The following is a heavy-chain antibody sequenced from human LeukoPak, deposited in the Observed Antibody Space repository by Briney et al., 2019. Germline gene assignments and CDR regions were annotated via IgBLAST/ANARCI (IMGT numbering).Heavy chain of an antibody. Sequence: GESLRLSCAASLFTFSSYVMSWVRQAPGKGLERAPAITGSGGSTNYEDYVKGRFTISRDNSKNTLYLQMNSLRAEDTAVYYCAKETSRIGGSMASFDYWGEGTLVTVSS. CDR2: ITGSGGST. CDR3: AKETSRIGGSMASFDY. D-gene: IGHD1-26*01. CDR1: LFTFSSYV. J-gene: IGHJ4*02. V-gene: IGHV3-23*01.